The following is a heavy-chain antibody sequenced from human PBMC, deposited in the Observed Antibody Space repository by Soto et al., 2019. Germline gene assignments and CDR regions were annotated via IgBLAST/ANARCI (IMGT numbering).Heavy chain of an antibody. CDR2: IYYSGRT. CDR3: ARQRTTVVTQAYFDH. Sequence: SETLSLTCIVSGESISSSSYYWGWIRQPPGKGLEWVGSIYYSGRTYYNPSFKSRVTISIDTSKNQFSLKLSSVTATDTAVYYCARQRTTVVTQAYFDHWGQGALVTVSS. D-gene: IGHD2-21*02. V-gene: IGHV4-39*01. J-gene: IGHJ4*02. CDR1: GESISSSSYY.